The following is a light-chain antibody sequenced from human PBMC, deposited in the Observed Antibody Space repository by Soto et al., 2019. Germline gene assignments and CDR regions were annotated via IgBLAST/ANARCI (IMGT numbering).Light chain of an antibody. CDR2: GAS. Sequence: EIVLTQSPGTLSLSPGERATLSCRASHSVSSSYLAWYQQKPSQAPRLLIYGASSRATGIPDSLSGTWSGPDVTPTISRLDPEDFAVDYCQQYGSSPPFILVPRTKV. CDR1: HSVSSSY. J-gene: IGKJ3*01. CDR3: QQYGSSPPFI. V-gene: IGKV3-20*01.